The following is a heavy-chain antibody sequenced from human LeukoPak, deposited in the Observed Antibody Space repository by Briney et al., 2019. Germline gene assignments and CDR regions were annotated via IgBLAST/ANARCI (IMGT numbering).Heavy chain of an antibody. CDR2: INPNSGGT. CDR1: GYTFTSYG. J-gene: IGHJ4*02. Sequence: GASVKVSCKASGYTFTSYGISWVRQAPGQGLEWMGWINPNSGGTNYAQKFQGRVTMTRDTSISTAYMELSRLRSDDTAVYYCARRTFRIAVAGRRDYFDYWGQGTLVTVSS. D-gene: IGHD6-19*01. CDR3: ARRTFRIAVAGRRDYFDY. V-gene: IGHV1-2*02.